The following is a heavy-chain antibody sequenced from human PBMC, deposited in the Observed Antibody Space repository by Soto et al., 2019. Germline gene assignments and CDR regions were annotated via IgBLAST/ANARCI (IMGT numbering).Heavy chain of an antibody. Sequence: ASVKVSCKASGGTFSSYAISWVRQAPGQGLEWMGGIIPILGTVNYAQKFQGRVTITADESTSTAYMELSSLRSEDTAVYYCARDYGSGSINDAFDIWXQGTMVTVSS. J-gene: IGHJ3*02. CDR2: IIPILGTV. CDR1: GGTFSSYA. V-gene: IGHV1-69*13. D-gene: IGHD3-10*01. CDR3: ARDYGSGSINDAFDI.